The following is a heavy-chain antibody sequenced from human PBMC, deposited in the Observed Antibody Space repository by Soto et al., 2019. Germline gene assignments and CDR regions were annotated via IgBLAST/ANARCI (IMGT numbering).Heavy chain of an antibody. D-gene: IGHD3-3*01. CDR2: ISSSSSYI. V-gene: IGHV3-21*01. CDR1: GFTFSSYS. J-gene: IGHJ4*02. Sequence: PGGSLRLSCAASGFTFSSYSMNWVRQAPGKGLEWVSSISSSSSYIYYADSVKGRFTISRDNAKNSLYLQMNSLRAEDTAVYYCARDRTIFGVVVVYFDYWGQGTLVTVSS. CDR3: ARDRTIFGVVVVYFDY.